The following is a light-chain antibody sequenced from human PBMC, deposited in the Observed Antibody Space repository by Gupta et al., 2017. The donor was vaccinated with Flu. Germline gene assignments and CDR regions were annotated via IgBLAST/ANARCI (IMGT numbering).Light chain of an antibody. V-gene: IGKV3-20*01. CDR1: QSVTTFY. Sequence: ERATVSCRASQSVTTFYLAWYQLHPDRAPRLLNYGASNRAAGIANKFSGSGSGTDFTITISRLEDEDSAVYYCQRYATSPWNFGQGTKVELK. CDR3: QRYATSPWN. J-gene: IGKJ1*01. CDR2: GAS.